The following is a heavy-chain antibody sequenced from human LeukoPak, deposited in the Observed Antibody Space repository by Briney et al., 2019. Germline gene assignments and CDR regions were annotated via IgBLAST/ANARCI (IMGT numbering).Heavy chain of an antibody. J-gene: IGHJ3*02. CDR3: AREWGTTVTTGAFDI. Sequence: GGSLRLSCAASGFTFSSYWMSWVRHAPGKGLEWVANIKQDGSEKYYVDSVKGRFTISRDNAKNSLYLQMNSLRAEDTAVYYCAREWGTTVTTGAFDIWGQGTMVTVSS. CDR1: GFTFSSYW. V-gene: IGHV3-7*01. D-gene: IGHD4-17*01. CDR2: IKQDGSEK.